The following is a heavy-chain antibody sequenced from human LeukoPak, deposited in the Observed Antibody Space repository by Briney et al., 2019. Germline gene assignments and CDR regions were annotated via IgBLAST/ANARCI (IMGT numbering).Heavy chain of an antibody. V-gene: IGHV3-66*01. CDR2: IYSDGST. CDR3: ARARRGYSYVLDY. J-gene: IGHJ4*02. Sequence: PGGSLRLSCAASGFTISGNYMSWVRQAPGKGLEWVSVIYSDGSTFYADSVKGRFTISRDNSKNTLFLQMNSLRAEDTAVYYCARARRGYSYVLDYWGQGTLVTVSS. D-gene: IGHD5-12*01. CDR1: GFTISGNY.